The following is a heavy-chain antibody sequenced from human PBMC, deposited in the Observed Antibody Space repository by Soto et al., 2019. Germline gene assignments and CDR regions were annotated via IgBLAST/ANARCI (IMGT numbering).Heavy chain of an antibody. V-gene: IGHV1-18*01. CDR2: ISAYNGNT. CDR1: GYTFTSYG. D-gene: IGHD3-3*01. CDR3: ARDYGITIFGINYYYHYGMDV. J-gene: IGHJ6*02. Sequence: VASVKVSCKASGYTFTSYGISWVRQAPGQGLEWMGWISAYNGNTNYAQKLQGRVTMTTDTSTSTAYMELRSLRSDDTAVYYCARDYGITIFGINYYYHYGMDVWGQGTTVTVSS.